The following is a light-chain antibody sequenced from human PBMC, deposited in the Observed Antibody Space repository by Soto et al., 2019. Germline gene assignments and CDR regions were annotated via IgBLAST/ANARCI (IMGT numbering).Light chain of an antibody. CDR2: EVS. CDR3: RSSSSSTFVV. J-gene: IGLJ2*01. V-gene: IGLV2-14*01. Sequence: QSALTQPASVSGSPGQSITISCTGTSSDVGGYNFVSWYQHHPGKAPKLIIYEVSNRPSGVSNRFSGSKSGNTASLTISGLEAEDADDYYCRSSSSSTFVVFGGGTKLTVL. CDR1: SSDVGGYNF.